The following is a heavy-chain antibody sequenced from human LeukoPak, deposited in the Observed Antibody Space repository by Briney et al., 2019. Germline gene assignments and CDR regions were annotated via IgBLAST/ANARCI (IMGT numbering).Heavy chain of an antibody. J-gene: IGHJ6*03. CDR2: IYTSGST. Sequence: SETLSLTCTVSGGSISIGRYYWSWIRQPAGKGLEWIGRIYTSGSTNYNPSLKSRVTISFDTSKNQFSLKLSSVTAADTAVYYCARETSQKGAHYMDVWGKGTTITISS. D-gene: IGHD3-16*01. V-gene: IGHV4-61*02. CDR1: GGSISIGRYY. CDR3: ARETSQKGAHYMDV.